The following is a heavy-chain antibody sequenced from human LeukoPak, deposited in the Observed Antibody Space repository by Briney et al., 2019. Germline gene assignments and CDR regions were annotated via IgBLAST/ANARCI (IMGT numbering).Heavy chain of an antibody. D-gene: IGHD3-10*01. CDR1: GYTFTGYY. Sequence: GASVKVSCKAPGYTFTGYYMHWVRQAPGQGLEWMGWINPNSGGTNYAQKFQGRVTITRDTSASTAYMELSSLRSEDMAVYYCASAYYYASGNYFGLDYWGQGTLVTVSS. CDR3: ASAYYYASGNYFGLDY. J-gene: IGHJ4*02. CDR2: INPNSGGT. V-gene: IGHV1-2*02.